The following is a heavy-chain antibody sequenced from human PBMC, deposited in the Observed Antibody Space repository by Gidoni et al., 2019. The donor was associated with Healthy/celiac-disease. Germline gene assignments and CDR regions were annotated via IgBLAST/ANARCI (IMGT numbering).Heavy chain of an antibody. CDR1: GYTFTSYY. CDR3: VVGLGARGVDY. CDR2: INPSGGST. J-gene: IGHJ4*02. V-gene: IGHV1-46*01. D-gene: IGHD3-16*01. Sequence: QVQLVQSGAEVKKPGASVKVSCKASGYTFTSYYMHWVRQAPGQGLEWMGRINPSGGSTSYAQKFQGRVTMTRDTSTSTVYMELSSLGYEDTDVYYCVVGLGARGVDYWGQGTLVTVSS.